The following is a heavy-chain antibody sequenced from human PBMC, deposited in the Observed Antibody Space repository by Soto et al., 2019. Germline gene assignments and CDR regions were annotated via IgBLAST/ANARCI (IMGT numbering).Heavy chain of an antibody. CDR2: IIPIFGTA. V-gene: IGHV1-69*13. CDR1: GGTFSSYA. D-gene: IGHD3-10*01. Sequence: SVKVSCKASGGTFSSYAISWVRQAPGQGLEWMGGIIPIFGTANYAQKFQGRVTITADESTSTAYMELSSLRSEDTAVYYCGRGQITMVRGVITDYYYYGMDVWGQGTTVTVAS. J-gene: IGHJ6*02. CDR3: GRGQITMVRGVITDYYYYGMDV.